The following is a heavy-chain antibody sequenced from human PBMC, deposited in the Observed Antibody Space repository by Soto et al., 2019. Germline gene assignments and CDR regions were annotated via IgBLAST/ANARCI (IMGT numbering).Heavy chain of an antibody. Sequence: TLSLTCAVYGGSFSGYYWSWIRQPPGKGLEWIGEINHSGSTTYNPSLKSRVTISVDTSKNQFSLKLSSVTAADTAVYYCARRGDYYDSSGDAFDIWGQGT. V-gene: IGHV4-34*01. CDR3: ARRGDYYDSSGDAFDI. CDR2: INHSGST. D-gene: IGHD3-22*01. CDR1: GGSFSGYY. J-gene: IGHJ3*02.